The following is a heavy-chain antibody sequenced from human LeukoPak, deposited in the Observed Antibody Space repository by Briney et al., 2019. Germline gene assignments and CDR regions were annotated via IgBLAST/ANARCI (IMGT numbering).Heavy chain of an antibody. CDR3: ARGSGTYSLGFDY. V-gene: IGHV3-48*01. D-gene: IGHD1-26*01. CDR2: ISSGSGTI. J-gene: IGHJ4*02. Sequence: GGSLRLSCAASGFTFSTYSMNWVRQAPGKGLEWFSYISSGSGTIYYADSVKGRFTISRDNAKNSLYLQMNSLRAEDTAVYYCARGSGTYSLGFDYWGQGTLVTVSS. CDR1: GFTFSTYS.